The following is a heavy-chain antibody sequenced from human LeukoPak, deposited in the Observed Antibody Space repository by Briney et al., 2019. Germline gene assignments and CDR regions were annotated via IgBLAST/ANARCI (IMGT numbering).Heavy chain of an antibody. D-gene: IGHD5-18*01. V-gene: IGHV4-61*02. CDR3: ARQLGYSYGMPVDY. CDR1: GGSISSGSYY. J-gene: IGHJ4*02. CDR2: IYTSGST. Sequence: PSQTLSLTCTVSGGSISSGSYYWSWIRQPAGKGLEWIGRIYTSGSTNYNPSLKSRVTISVDTSKNQFSLKVSSVTAADTAVYYCARQLGYSYGMPVDYWGQGTLVTVSS.